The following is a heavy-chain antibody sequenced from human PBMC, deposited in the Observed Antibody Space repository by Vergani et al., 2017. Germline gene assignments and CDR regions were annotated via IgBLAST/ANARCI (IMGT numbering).Heavy chain of an antibody. V-gene: IGHV1-69*06. J-gene: IGHJ4*02. CDR3: ARDLHDSSGYYSDYFDY. Sequence: QVQLVQSGAEVKKPGSSVKVSCKASGGTYSSYAISWVRQAPGQGLEWMGGIIPIFGTANYAQKFQGRVTITADKSTSTAYMELSSLRSEDTAVYYCARDLHDSSGYYSDYFDYWGQGTLVTVSS. D-gene: IGHD3-22*01. CDR1: GGTYSSYA. CDR2: IIPIFGTA.